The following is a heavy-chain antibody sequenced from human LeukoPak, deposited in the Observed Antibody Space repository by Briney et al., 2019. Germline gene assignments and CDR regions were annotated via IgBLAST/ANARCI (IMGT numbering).Heavy chain of an antibody. CDR3: AGGSHTNPGGYFDY. CDR1: GFTFSTYN. V-gene: IGHV3-48*01. J-gene: IGHJ4*02. CDR2: LSSSSTTI. Sequence: GGSLRLSCAASGFTFSTYNMNWVRQAPGKGLEWVSYLSSSSTTIFYADSVKGRFTISRDNAKNSLYLQMNSLRVDDTAVYYCAGGSHTNPGGYFDYWGQGTLVTVSS.